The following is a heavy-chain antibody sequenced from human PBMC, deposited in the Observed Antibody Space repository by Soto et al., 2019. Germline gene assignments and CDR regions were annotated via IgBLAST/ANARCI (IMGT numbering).Heavy chain of an antibody. J-gene: IGHJ3*02. CDR3: ARTAGGRVRGALDI. CDR1: GFTFSSYG. Sequence: GSLRLSCVASGFTFSSYGMHWVRQAPGKGLEWVAVIPNTENKKYYADSVKGRFTISRDNSQNTLFLQMDSLMSEDTAVYYCARTAGGRVRGALDIWGQGTMVTVSS. CDR2: IPNTENKK. D-gene: IGHD6-13*01. V-gene: IGHV3-30-3*01.